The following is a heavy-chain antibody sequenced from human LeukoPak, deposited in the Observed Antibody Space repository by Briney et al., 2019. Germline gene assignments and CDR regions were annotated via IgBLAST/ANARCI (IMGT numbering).Heavy chain of an antibody. D-gene: IGHD6-19*01. CDR3: ARVKEWLVQFIAMIGGDKMGIDY. CDR1: GFTFSSYA. V-gene: IGHV3-30*04. J-gene: IGHJ4*02. Sequence: GGSLRLSCAASGFTFSSYAMHWVRQAPGKGLEWVAVISYDGSNKYYADSVKGRFTISRDNSENTLYLQMNSLRAEDTAVYYCARVKEWLVQFIAMIGGDKMGIDYWGQGTLVTVSS. CDR2: ISYDGSNK.